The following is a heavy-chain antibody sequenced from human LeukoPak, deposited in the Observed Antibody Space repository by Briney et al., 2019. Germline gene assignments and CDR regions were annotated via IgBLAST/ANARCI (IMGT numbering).Heavy chain of an antibody. CDR3: AKEMATIFY. CDR2: ISWNSGTI. D-gene: IGHD5-24*01. Sequence: GRSLRLSCAGSGFIFNNYAMHWVRQPPGKGLEWVSGISWNSGTIDYADSVKGRFTISRDNSKNTLYLQMNSLRAEDTAVYYCAKEMATIFYWGQGTLVTVSS. V-gene: IGHV3-9*01. CDR1: GFIFNNYA. J-gene: IGHJ4*02.